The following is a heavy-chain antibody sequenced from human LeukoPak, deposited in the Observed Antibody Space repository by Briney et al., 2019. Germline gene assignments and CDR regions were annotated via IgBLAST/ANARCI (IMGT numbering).Heavy chain of an antibody. V-gene: IGHV3-66*01. D-gene: IGHD1-1*01. Sequence: GGSLRLSCAVSEFNVNNNYMSWVRQAPGKGLEWLSVMYSDRNTFYSGYVKGRFTVSRDNSNNTLYLQLDRLRAEDTAVYYCARDLFTTEAFDTWGQGTMVTVPS. J-gene: IGHJ3*02. CDR2: MYSDRNT. CDR1: EFNVNNNY. CDR3: ARDLFTTEAFDT.